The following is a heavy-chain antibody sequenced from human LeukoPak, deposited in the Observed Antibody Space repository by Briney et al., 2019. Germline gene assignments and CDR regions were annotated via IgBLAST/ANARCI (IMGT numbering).Heavy chain of an antibody. Sequence: KPSGTLSLTCVVSGGSISGTNWWSWIRQPPGKGLEWIGYIYYSGSTNYNPSLKSRVTISVDTSKNQFSLKLSSVTAADTAVYYCARVGEKPYDFWSGYYGGDWFDPWGQGTLVTVSS. D-gene: IGHD3-3*01. J-gene: IGHJ5*02. V-gene: IGHV4-59*12. CDR2: IYYSGST. CDR3: ARVGEKPYDFWSGYYGGDWFDP. CDR1: GGSISGTNW.